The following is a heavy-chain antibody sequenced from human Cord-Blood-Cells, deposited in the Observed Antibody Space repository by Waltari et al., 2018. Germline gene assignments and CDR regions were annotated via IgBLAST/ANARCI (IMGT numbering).Heavy chain of an antibody. V-gene: IGHV1-69*01. D-gene: IGHD3-10*01. Sequence: QVQLVQSGAEVKKPGSSVKVSCKASGGTFSSYAISWVRQAPGQGLEGMGGIIPIFGTANYAQKFQGRVTITADESTSTAYMELSSLRSEDTAVYYCARGVLKIGFGELFYYYYYMDVWGKGTTVTVSS. J-gene: IGHJ6*03. CDR2: IIPIFGTA. CDR1: GGTFSSYA. CDR3: ARGVLKIGFGELFYYYYYMDV.